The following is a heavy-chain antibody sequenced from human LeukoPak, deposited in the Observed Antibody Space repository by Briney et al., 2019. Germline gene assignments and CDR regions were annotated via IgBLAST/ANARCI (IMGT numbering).Heavy chain of an antibody. CDR1: GCSISSYY. D-gene: IGHD3-22*01. CDR3: ARDRSHYYDSSGYDY. V-gene: IGHV4-59*01. J-gene: IGHJ4*02. CDR2: IYYSGST. Sequence: SETLSLTCTVSGCSISSYYWSWIRQPPGKGLEWIGYIYYSGSTNYNPSLKSRVTISVDTSKNQFSLKLSSVTAADTAVYYCARDRSHYYDSSGYDYWGQGTLVTVSS.